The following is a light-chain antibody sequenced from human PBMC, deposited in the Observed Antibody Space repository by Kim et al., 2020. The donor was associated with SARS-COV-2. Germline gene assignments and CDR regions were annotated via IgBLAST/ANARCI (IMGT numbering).Light chain of an antibody. CDR3: QQYGSYC. V-gene: IGKV1-5*01. CDR1: QSINTW. CDR2: DAS. Sequence: TLSASVGDRVTITCRASQSINTWLAWYQQKPGKAPKLLIYDASSLDIGVPSRFSGSGSGTEFTLTISSLQPDDFATYYCQQYGSYCFGQGTKVEI. J-gene: IGKJ2*03.